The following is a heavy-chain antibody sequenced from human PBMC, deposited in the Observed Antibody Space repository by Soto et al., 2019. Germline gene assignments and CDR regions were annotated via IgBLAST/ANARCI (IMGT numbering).Heavy chain of an antibody. D-gene: IGHD6-19*01. CDR3: ARRQYSSGWFFDY. Sequence: PSETLSLTCTVSGGSISSSSYYWGWIRQPPGKGLEWIGSIDYRGSTYYNQSLKSRVTISVDTSKNQYSLKLSSMTAADMAVYYCARRQYSSGWFFDYWGQGTLVTVS. V-gene: IGHV4-39*01. CDR1: GGSISSSSYY. J-gene: IGHJ4*02. CDR2: IDYRGST.